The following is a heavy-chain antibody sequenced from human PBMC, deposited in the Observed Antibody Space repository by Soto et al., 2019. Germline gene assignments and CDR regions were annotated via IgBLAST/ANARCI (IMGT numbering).Heavy chain of an antibody. CDR2: INSRNGDT. CDR1: GYTFSAHY. D-gene: IGHD3-10*01. V-gene: IGHV1-2*02. J-gene: IGHJ5*02. Sequence: ASVKVSCKASGYTFSAHYMHWVRQAPGQGLEWMGWINSRNGDTKYARDFQGSVTMTRDTSINTAYMEWRSQTSDDTAIYYCARGTGSSWFDLWGQGTLVTACS. CDR3: ARGTGSSWFDL.